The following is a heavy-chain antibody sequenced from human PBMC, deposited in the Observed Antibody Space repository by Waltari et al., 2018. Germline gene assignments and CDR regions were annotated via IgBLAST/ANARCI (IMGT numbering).Heavy chain of an antibody. CDR3: VRDKEVNYSDFWSFAGWFDT. V-gene: IGHV4-39*07. CDR2: VYYSGSV. D-gene: IGHD3-3*01. CDR1: GGSVRSSSYY. J-gene: IGHJ5*02. Sequence: QLQESGPGLVKPSGTLSLTCSVSGGSVRSSSYYWAWIRQTPGMGLQWIGTVYYSGSVYFNPSLKSRVTMSVDTSKNRFSLTLRSTTAADTAVYYCVRDKEVNYSDFWSFAGWFDTWGPGTQVTVSS.